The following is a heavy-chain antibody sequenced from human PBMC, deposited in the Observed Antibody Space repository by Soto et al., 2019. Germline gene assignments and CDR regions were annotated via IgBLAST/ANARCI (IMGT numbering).Heavy chain of an antibody. CDR1: GGSFNDCY. V-gene: IGHV4-34*01. J-gene: IGHJ6*04. CDR2: ISHSGTT. Sequence: QVLLQQWGSGLLKPSETLSLTCAGSGGSFNDCYWTWVRQPPGEGLEWIREISHSGTTNSNPSLESRVTITVDTSKNQFSLKLTSVTAANTAVYFCARGRITQAGYGMDVWGTGTKVTVSS. CDR3: ARGRITQAGYGMDV.